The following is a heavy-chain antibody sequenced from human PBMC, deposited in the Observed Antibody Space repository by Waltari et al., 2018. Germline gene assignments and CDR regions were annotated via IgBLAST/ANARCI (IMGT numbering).Heavy chain of an antibody. CDR3: ARLGDTTVTKVSVANYYYGMDV. CDR1: GYRFTSSW. D-gene: IGHD4-17*01. J-gene: IGHJ6*02. CDR2: IYPGDSDT. V-gene: IGHV5-51*01. Sequence: EVQLVQSGAEVKKPGASLKISCKGSGYRFTSSWIVWVRPMPGNGLEWRGIIYPGDSDTRYSPSFQGQVTISADKSISTAYLQWSSLKASDTAMYYCARLGDTTVTKVSVANYYYGMDVWGQGTTVTVSS.